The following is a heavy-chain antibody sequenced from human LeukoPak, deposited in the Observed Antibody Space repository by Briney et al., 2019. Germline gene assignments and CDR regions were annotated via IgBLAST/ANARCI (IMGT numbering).Heavy chain of an antibody. J-gene: IGHJ4*02. D-gene: IGHD3-10*01. CDR3: ARDTTTYYYGSGSSDFDY. CDR2: ISAYNGNT. Sequence: ASVKVSCKASGYTFTSYGISWVRQAPGRGLEWMGWISAYNGNTNYAQKLQGRVTITTDTSTSTAYMELRSLRSDDTAVYYCARDTTTYYYGSGSSDFDYWGQGTLVTVSS. V-gene: IGHV1-18*01. CDR1: GYTFTSYG.